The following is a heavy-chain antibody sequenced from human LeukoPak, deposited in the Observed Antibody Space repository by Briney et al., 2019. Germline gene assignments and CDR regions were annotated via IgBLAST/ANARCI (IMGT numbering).Heavy chain of an antibody. J-gene: IGHJ4*02. CDR2: INHSGST. D-gene: IGHD3-16*02. CDR1: GGSFSGYY. CDR3: ARSHDHLWGNYPDY. V-gene: IGHV4-34*01. Sequence: SETLSLTCAVYGGSFSGYYWSWIRQPPGKGLEWIGEINHSGSTNYNPSLKSRVTLSVDKSKNQFSLRLNSVTAADTALYYCARSHDHLWGNYPDYWGQGTLVTVSS.